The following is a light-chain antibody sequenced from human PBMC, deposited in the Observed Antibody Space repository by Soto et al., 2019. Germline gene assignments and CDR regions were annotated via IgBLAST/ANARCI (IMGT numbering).Light chain of an antibody. CDR3: SSYGSGSTYV. Sequence: QSVLTPPASVSGSPGQSITISCTGTSSDVGGYNFVSWYQPHPYKAPKLMIYEVTNRPSGASNRFSGSKSGNTASLTISGLHAEDEADYYCSSYGSGSTYVFGTGTKGTVL. CDR2: EVT. V-gene: IGLV2-14*01. J-gene: IGLJ1*01. CDR1: SSDVGGYNF.